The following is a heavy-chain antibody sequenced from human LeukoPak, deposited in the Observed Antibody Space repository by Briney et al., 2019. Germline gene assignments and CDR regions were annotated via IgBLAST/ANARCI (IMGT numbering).Heavy chain of an antibody. V-gene: IGHV4-59*01. CDR1: GGSISSYY. J-gene: IGHJ1*01. D-gene: IGHD3-16*01. CDR2: RYYSGST. Sequence: SETLSLTCSVSGGSISSYYWTWIRQPPGKGLEWIGYRYYSGSTTYNPSLKSRVTISVDTSKSQFSLKLISVTAADTAIYCCPRVRGDFETDWGQGTLVTVSS. CDR3: PRVRGDFETD.